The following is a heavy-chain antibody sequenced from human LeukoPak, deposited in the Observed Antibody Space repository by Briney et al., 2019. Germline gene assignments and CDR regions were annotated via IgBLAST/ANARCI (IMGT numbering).Heavy chain of an antibody. D-gene: IGHD1-1*01. Sequence: GGSLRLSCAASGFTFSSYSMNWVRQAPGKGLEWVSSISSSSSYIYYADSVKGRSTISRDNAKNSLYLQMNSLRAEDTAVYYCARDQQDWNDVGIDYWGQGTLVTVSS. J-gene: IGHJ4*02. CDR2: ISSSSSYI. CDR1: GFTFSSYS. CDR3: ARDQQDWNDVGIDY. V-gene: IGHV3-21*01.